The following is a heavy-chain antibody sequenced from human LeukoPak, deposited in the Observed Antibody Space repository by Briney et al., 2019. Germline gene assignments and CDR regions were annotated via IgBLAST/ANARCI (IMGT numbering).Heavy chain of an antibody. J-gene: IGHJ4*02. V-gene: IGHV4-34*01. CDR1: GGSFSGYY. D-gene: IGHD2-21*02. CDR3: ARETGYCGGDCPPGY. CDR2: INHSGST. Sequence: PSETLSLTCAVYGGSFSGYYWSWIRQPPGKGLEWIGEINHSGSTNYNPSLKSRVTISVDTSKNQFSLKLSSVTAADTAVYYCARETGYCGGDCPPGYWGQGTLVTVSS.